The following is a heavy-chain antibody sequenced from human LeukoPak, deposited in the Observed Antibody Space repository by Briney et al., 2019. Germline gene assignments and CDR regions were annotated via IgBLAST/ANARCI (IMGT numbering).Heavy chain of an antibody. Sequence: ASVKVSCKASGYTFTNYYMHWVRQAPGKGLEWMGIINQTGGNTRYAQELQGRVTMTRDTSTNRVYMELSSLRSDYPGMYYSVGVPPRKALDMWGQETMVTVSS. V-gene: IGHV1-46*01. D-gene: IGHD3-16*01. J-gene: IGHJ3*02. CDR3: VGVPPRKALDM. CDR1: GYTFTNYY. CDR2: INQTGGNT.